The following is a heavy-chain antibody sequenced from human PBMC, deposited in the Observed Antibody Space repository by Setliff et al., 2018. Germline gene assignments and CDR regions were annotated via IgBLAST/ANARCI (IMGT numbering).Heavy chain of an antibody. CDR1: GGSISPYF. CDR2: IYHNGNT. V-gene: IGHV4-59*01. Sequence: SETLSLTCTVSGGSISPYFLSWIRQPPGKGLEWIGYIYHNGNTNFNPSLKSRVTMSVDTSKNQFALVLESVTAADTAVYYCARDRSAYSYGLDVWGQGTTVTV. J-gene: IGHJ6*01. CDR3: ARDRSAYSYGLDV.